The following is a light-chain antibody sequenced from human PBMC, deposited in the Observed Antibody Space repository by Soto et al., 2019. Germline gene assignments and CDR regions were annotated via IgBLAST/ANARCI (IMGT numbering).Light chain of an antibody. Sequence: AIQMTQSPFSLSASVGDRVTITCRASQDIRDEVGWYQQKPGKAPKLLISASSNLQSGVPSRFSDSGSATDFTLTISSLQPKDFATYYCLQDYGYPRTFGQGTKVESK. J-gene: IGKJ1*01. CDR1: QDIRDE. CDR3: LQDYGYPRT. CDR2: ASS. V-gene: IGKV1-6*01.